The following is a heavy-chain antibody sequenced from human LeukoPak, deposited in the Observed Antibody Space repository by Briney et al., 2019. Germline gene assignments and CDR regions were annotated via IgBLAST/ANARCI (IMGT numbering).Heavy chain of an antibody. D-gene: IGHD3-9*01. CDR3: VGHYNILTGYYSDYDAFDL. J-gene: IGHJ3*01. CDR1: GYTFSAYY. V-gene: IGHV1-2*02. Sequence: ASVKVSCKASGYTFSAYYVDWVRRAPGQGLEWMGWINPNSGDTNFAQKFQGRVTMTRDTSISTAYMQLSRLRSDDTAVYYCVGHYNILTGYYSDYDAFDLWGQGTMVTVSS. CDR2: INPNSGDT.